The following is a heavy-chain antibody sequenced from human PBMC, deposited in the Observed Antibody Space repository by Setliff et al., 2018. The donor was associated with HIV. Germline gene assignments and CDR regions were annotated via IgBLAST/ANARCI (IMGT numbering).Heavy chain of an antibody. J-gene: IGHJ4*02. V-gene: IGHV4-4*07. CDR3: ARDRTEFVDGGYYPYYFDS. Sequence: NPSETLSLTCTVSGGSISSFYWNWVRQPAGRGLEWIGRIFASGNTNYTPSLKSRVTMSVDTSKNQFSLNLTSVTAADTAVYYCARDRTEFVDGGYYPYYFDSWGQGTLVTVSS. D-gene: IGHD3-22*01. CDR1: GGSISSFY. CDR2: IFASGNT.